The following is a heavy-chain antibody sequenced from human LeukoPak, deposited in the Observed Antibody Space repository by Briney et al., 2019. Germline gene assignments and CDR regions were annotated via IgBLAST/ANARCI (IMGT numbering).Heavy chain of an antibody. V-gene: IGHV1-8*01. J-gene: IGHJ4*02. CDR2: MNPNSGNT. D-gene: IGHD2-15*01. CDR3: ARGRGYCSGGSCYLFDY. CDR1: GHTFTSYD. Sequence: ASVKVSCKASGHTFTSYDINWVRQATGQGLEWMGWMNPNSGNTGYAQKFQGRVTMTRNTSISTAYMELSSLRSEDTAVYYCARGRGYCSGGSCYLFDYWGQGTLVTVSS.